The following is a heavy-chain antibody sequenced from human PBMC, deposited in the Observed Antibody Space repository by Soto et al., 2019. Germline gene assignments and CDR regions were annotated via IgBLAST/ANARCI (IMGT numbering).Heavy chain of an antibody. CDR3: ARQLSHICDA. CDR2: IKPSTSDI. V-gene: IGHV5-51*01. D-gene: IGHD3-3*02. Sequence: PGESLKISCKGVGYKFGSACIGWVRQMPGKGLEWMGIIKPSTSDIRYSPSCRGHVTISADEAVRTAYLQWSSLKASDTAMYYCARQLSHICDAWGQGTLVTVSS. CDR1: GYKFGSAC. J-gene: IGHJ5*02.